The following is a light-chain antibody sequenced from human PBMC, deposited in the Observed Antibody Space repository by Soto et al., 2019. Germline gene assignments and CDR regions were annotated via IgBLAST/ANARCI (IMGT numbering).Light chain of an antibody. CDR3: QQADTFPLT. V-gene: IGKV1-12*01. CDR1: QGISSW. CDR2: AAS. J-gene: IGKJ4*01. Sequence: DIQMTQSPSSVSASVGDRVTITCRASQGISSWVAWYQQKPGKAPNLLIYAASSLQSGVPSRFSGSGSGTEFTLTVSSLQHEDVATYYCQQADTFPLTFGGGTKVEIK.